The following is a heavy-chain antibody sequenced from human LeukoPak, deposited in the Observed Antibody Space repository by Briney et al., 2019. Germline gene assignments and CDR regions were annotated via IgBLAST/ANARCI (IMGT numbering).Heavy chain of an antibody. Sequence: GASVKVSCKVSGYTLSEISMYWVRQAPGKGLEWMGGIDREDGQTIYAQKFQGRVTMTEDTSTDTVYMEVSRLTSEDTAFYYCATVGYSYGAFDYWGQGTLVTVSS. V-gene: IGHV1-24*01. J-gene: IGHJ4*02. CDR3: ATVGYSYGAFDY. CDR1: GYTLSEIS. D-gene: IGHD5-18*01. CDR2: IDREDGQT.